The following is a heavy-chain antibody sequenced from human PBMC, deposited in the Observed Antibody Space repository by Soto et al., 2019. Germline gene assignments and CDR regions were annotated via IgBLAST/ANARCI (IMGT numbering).Heavy chain of an antibody. CDR2: IYSGGYT. D-gene: IGHD3-10*01. J-gene: IGHJ4*02. V-gene: IGHV3-53*01. CDR1: GFTVSNNY. Sequence: EVQLVESGGGLIQPGGSLRLSCAVSGFTVSNNYMSWVRQAPGKGLEGVSVIYSGGYTAYGDSVKGRFTISRDNSKQTLYLQTNGRGAHDTAVFSCAVRPGGGGYWGQGTLVTVSS. CDR3: AVRPGGGGY.